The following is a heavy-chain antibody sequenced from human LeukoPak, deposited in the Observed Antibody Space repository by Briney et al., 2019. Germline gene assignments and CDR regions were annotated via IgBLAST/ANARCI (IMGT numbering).Heavy chain of an antibody. Sequence: PGRSLRLSCAASGFTFSKYAMHWVRQTPGKGLEWVAAIWNDGSDENYADSVKGRFTISSDNSKSTLYLQMNCLRTEDTAVYYCTFEIGRSQGAFDIWGQGTMITVSS. CDR3: TFEIGRSQGAFDI. CDR1: GFTFSKYA. CDR2: IWNDGSDE. J-gene: IGHJ3*02. V-gene: IGHV3-33*01. D-gene: IGHD1-26*01.